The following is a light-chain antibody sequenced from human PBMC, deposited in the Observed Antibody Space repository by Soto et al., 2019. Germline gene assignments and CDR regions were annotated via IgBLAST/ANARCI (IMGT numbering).Light chain of an antibody. V-gene: IGKV3-20*01. CDR3: QQYGSSPQT. Sequence: EIVLTQSPGTLSLSPGEIATLYFSASQSVINYLAWYQQKPGQAPRLLIYGASSRATGIPDRFSGSGSGTDFTLTISRLEPEDFAVYYCQQYGSSPQTFGQGTKVDIK. CDR1: QSVINY. CDR2: GAS. J-gene: IGKJ1*01.